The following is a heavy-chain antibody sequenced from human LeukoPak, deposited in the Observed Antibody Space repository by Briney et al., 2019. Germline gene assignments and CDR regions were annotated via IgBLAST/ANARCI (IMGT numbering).Heavy chain of an antibody. V-gene: IGHV4-59*01. CDR3: ARHDSTGYADACDI. J-gene: IGHJ3*02. CDR1: GGSISSYY. Sequence: PSETLSLTCTVSGGSISSYYWSGFRQPPGRGREWSGYFYYSGGTNYNPSLKRRVTISVDTSKNQFSLKLSSVTAADTAVYYCARHDSTGYADACDIWGQGTMVTVSS. D-gene: IGHD3-22*01. CDR2: FYYSGGT.